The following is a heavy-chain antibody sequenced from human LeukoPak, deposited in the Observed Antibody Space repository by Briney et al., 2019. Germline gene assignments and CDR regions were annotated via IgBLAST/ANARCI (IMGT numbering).Heavy chain of an antibody. CDR3: AREHMVRGVIPNYYYYYYMDV. J-gene: IGHJ6*03. D-gene: IGHD3-10*01. Sequence: ASVKVSCKASGYIFTGYYMHWVRQAPGQGLEWMGWINPNSGDTNYAQKFQGRVTMTRDTSISTAYMELSRLRSDDTAVYYCAREHMVRGVIPNYYYYYYMDVWGKGTTVTISS. CDR2: INPNSGDT. CDR1: GYIFTGYY. V-gene: IGHV1-2*02.